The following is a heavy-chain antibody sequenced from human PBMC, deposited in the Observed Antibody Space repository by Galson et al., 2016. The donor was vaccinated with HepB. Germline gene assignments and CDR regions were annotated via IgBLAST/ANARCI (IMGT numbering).Heavy chain of an antibody. CDR3: ARARDYYFYSMDV. J-gene: IGHJ6*02. Sequence: SVKVSCKASGGTFSSYAISWVRQAPGQGLEWMGWITTVTGNTNYAQKFQGRVTMTTDTSTNTAYMELRSLRSDDTAVYYCARARDYYFYSMDVWGQGTTVTVSS. CDR2: ITTVTGNT. CDR1: GGTFSSYA. V-gene: IGHV1-18*01.